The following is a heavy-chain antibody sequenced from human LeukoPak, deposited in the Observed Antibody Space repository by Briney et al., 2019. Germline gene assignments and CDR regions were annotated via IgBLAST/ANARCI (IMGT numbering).Heavy chain of an antibody. CDR3: AKDGSSSWYFDY. J-gene: IGHJ4*02. Sequence: GGSLRLSCAASGFTFSSYAMSWVRQAPGKGLEWVSAISGSGGSTYYADSVKGRFTNSRDNSKNTLYLQMNSLRAEDTAVYYCAKDGSSSWYFDYWGQGTLVTVSS. V-gene: IGHV3-23*01. CDR2: ISGSGGST. D-gene: IGHD6-13*01. CDR1: GFTFSSYA.